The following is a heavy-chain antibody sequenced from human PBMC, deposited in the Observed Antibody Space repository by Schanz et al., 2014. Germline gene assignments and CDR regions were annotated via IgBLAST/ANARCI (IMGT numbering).Heavy chain of an antibody. J-gene: IGHJ4*02. CDR2: INPSGGST. V-gene: IGHV1-46*01. Sequence: QVQLVQSGTQVKKPGASVKVSCKASGGTFSTYPINWLRQAPGQGLEWMGMINPSGGSTTYAQKCQGRVTMTRDTSTSTVYMELSSLRSEDTAVYYCARGYGDSPTDFWGQGTLVTVSS. CDR1: GGTFSTYP. CDR3: ARGYGDSPTDF. D-gene: IGHD4-17*01.